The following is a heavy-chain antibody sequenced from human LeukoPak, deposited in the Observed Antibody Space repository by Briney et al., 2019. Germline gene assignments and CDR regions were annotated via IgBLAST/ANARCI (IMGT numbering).Heavy chain of an antibody. J-gene: IGHJ4*02. CDR1: GYTFSSYG. CDR3: ARNVSRVPDY. V-gene: IGHV1-18*01. D-gene: IGHD3-10*01. CDR2: IIASNGYT. Sequence: ASVKVSCKVSGYTFSSYGISWVRQAPGQGLEWMGWIIASNGYTNYAQKFQGRVTMTTDTSTSTAYMELRSLTSDDTAVYYCARNVSRVPDYWGQGTLVTVSS.